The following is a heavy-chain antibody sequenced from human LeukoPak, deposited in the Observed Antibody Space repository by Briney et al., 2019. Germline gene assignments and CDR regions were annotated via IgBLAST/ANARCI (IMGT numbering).Heavy chain of an antibody. J-gene: IGHJ5*02. CDR2: INHSGST. CDR1: GGSFSGYY. Sequence: SETLSLTCAVYGGSFSGYYWSWIRQPPGKGLEWIGEINHSGSTNYNPSLKGRVTISVDTSKNQFSLKLSSVTAADTAVYYCARGGNIAVAGTSLSWFDPWGQGTLVTVSS. V-gene: IGHV4-34*01. CDR3: ARGGNIAVAGTSLSWFDP. D-gene: IGHD6-19*01.